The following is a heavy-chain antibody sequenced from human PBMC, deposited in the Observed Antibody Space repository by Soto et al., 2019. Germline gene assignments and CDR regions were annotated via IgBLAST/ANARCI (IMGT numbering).Heavy chain of an antibody. CDR3: ARQIYDSDTGHNFQYYFDS. D-gene: IGHD3-22*01. V-gene: IGHV5-10-1*01. CDR2: IAPSDSQT. Sequence: PGESLKISCKVSRYTLAGYCITCVRQKPGKSLGWMGRIAPSDSQTYYIPFFRRYVTTSVTKFITTVVLQWSRMTVSETGMYYCARQIYDSDTGHNFQYYFDSWGQGTPVTVSS. CDR1: RYTLAGYC. J-gene: IGHJ4*02.